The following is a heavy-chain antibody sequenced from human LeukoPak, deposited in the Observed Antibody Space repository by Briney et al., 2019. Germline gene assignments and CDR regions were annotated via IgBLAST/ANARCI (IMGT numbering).Heavy chain of an antibody. V-gene: IGHV3-23*01. J-gene: IGHJ4*02. CDR2: ISGSGEST. D-gene: IGHD7-27*01. CDR3: AREHWDFDY. Sequence: GGSLRLSCAASGFIFSNYAITWIRQAPGKGLEWVSEISGSGESTYYGDSVKGRFTISRDNSRNTLYLQMNSLRAGDTAIYYCAREHWDFDYWGQGTLVTVSS. CDR1: GFIFSNYA.